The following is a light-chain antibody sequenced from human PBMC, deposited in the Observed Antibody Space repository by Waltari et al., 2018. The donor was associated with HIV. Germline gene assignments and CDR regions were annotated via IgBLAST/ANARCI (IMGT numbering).Light chain of an antibody. V-gene: IGKV3-20*01. CDR3: QQYDSSPPAYT. J-gene: IGKJ2*01. Sequence: EIVLMQSPGTLSLSPAERATLSCRDSQSVSSSYLCWYQQKPGQAPRLLIYGASSRATGIPDRFTGSGSGTDFTLTITRLEPEDFVLYYCQQYDSSPPAYTFGQGTKLEIK. CDR1: QSVSSSY. CDR2: GAS.